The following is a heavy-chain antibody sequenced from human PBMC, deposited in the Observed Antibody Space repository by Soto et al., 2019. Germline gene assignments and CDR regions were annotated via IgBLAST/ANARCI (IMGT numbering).Heavy chain of an antibody. CDR2: INHSGST. Sequence: SETLSLTCAVYGGSFSGYYWSWIRQPPGKGLEWIGEINHSGSTNYNPSLKSRVTISVDTSKNQFSLKLSSVTAADTAVYYCARLFFRYFDHWGQGTLVTVSS. J-gene: IGHJ4*02. D-gene: IGHD2-21*01. CDR3: ARLFFRYFDH. V-gene: IGHV4-34*01. CDR1: GGSFSGYY.